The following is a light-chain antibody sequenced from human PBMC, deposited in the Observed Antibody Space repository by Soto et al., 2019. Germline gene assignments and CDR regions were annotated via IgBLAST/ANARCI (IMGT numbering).Light chain of an antibody. CDR1: QSVSNY. J-gene: IGKJ1*01. V-gene: IGKV3-15*01. Sequence: ENVLTQSPATLSLSPGERATLSCRASQSVSNYVAWYQQKPGQAPRLLIYGASTRATGIPARFSGSGSGTEFTLTISSLQSEDFAVYYCQQYNNWPWTFGQGTKVDIK. CDR2: GAS. CDR3: QQYNNWPWT.